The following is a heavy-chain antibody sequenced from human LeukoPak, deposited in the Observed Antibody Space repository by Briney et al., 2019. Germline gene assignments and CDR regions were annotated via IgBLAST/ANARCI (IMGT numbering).Heavy chain of an antibody. V-gene: IGHV1-69*13. CDR1: VGTFSSYA. CDR3: ARVKLIYDYIWGSYARGTDAFDI. D-gene: IGHD3-16*01. CDR2: IIPIFGTA. Sequence: SVKVSCKASVGTFSSYAISWVRQAPGQGLEWMGGIIPIFGTANYAQKFQGRVTITADESTSTAYMELSSLRSEDTAVYYCARVKLIYDYIWGSYARGTDAFDIWGQGTMVTVSS. J-gene: IGHJ3*02.